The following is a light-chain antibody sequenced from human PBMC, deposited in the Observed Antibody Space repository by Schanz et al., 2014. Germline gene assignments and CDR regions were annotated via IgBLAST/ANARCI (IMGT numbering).Light chain of an antibody. V-gene: IGLV1-44*01. Sequence: QSVLTQPPSVSGAPGQRVTISCSGSSSNIGSNNTVNWYQQLPGTAPKLLIYRNNQRPSGIPERFSGSTSGNTATLSISGTQAMDEADYYCQAWDTTTLVFGGGTKLTVL. J-gene: IGLJ2*01. CDR1: SSNIGSNNT. CDR3: QAWDTTTLV. CDR2: RNN.